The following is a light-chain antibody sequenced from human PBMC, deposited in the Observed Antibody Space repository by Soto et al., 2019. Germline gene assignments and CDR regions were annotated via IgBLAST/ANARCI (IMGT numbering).Light chain of an antibody. J-gene: IGLJ1*01. V-gene: IGLV2-14*01. Sequence: SVVAPPAPLSGAPGQSVTPSLPRTPRDVGCYNYVSWFQQHPGKAPKLLIYDVSNWPSGVSDRFSGSKSGNTASLTISGLQAEDEADYYCSSFTTSSTFVFGTGTKVTVL. CDR3: SSFTTSSTFV. CDR1: PRDVGCYNY. CDR2: DVS.